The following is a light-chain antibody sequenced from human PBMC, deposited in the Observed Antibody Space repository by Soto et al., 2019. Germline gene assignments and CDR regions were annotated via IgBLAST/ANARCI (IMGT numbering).Light chain of an antibody. Sequence: VMTQSPATLSVSPGERATLSCRASQIFISNLAWYHQKPGQPPRLLIYGASTRATGIPDRFSGSGSGTDFTLTISRLEPEDFAVYYCQHYDSSPPYTFGQGTKVDIK. V-gene: IGKV3-20*01. CDR2: GAS. CDR3: QHYDSSPPYT. CDR1: QIFISN. J-gene: IGKJ2*01.